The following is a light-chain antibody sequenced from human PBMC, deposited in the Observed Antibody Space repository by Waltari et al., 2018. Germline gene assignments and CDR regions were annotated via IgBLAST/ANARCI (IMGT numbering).Light chain of an antibody. CDR3: QQYLRTPPT. CDR1: RSIFYSSRYKDY. CDR2: WAT. V-gene: IGKV4-1*01. Sequence: DIVMTQSPGSLAVSLGERATINCRSSRSIFYSSRYKDYLAWYQQRPGQPPRLIISWATTRESGVPDRVIGSGSETDFTLTITSLQAEDVAVYYCQQYLRTPPTFGQGTKVEI. J-gene: IGKJ1*01.